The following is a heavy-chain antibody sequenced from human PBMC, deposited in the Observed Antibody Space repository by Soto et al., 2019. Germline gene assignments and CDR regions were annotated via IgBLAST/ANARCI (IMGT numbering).Heavy chain of an antibody. J-gene: IGHJ6*02. V-gene: IGHV3-48*01. CDR2: ISSSSSSI. D-gene: IGHD6-19*01. CDR3: ARELGFDAVARMDV. Sequence: EVQLVESGGGLVQPGGSLRLSCTASGVTFSSYSMVWVRQAPGKGLEWVSYISSSSSSIYYADSVKGRFSTSRDNAKNSTSLQMISLRVEETGVYYCARELGFDAVARMDVWGQGTTVTVSS. CDR1: GVTFSSYS.